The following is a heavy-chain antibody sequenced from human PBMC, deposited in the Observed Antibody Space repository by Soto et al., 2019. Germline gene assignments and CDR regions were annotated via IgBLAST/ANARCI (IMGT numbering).Heavy chain of an antibody. D-gene: IGHD2-21*01. V-gene: IGHV4-34*01. CDR1: GGSFSGYY. CDR3: ARQGIFRTLRY. CDR2: INHSGST. Sequence: SETLSLTCAVYGGSFSGYYWSWIRQPPGKGLEWIGEINHSGSTNYNPSLKSRVTISVDTSKNQFSLKLSSVTAADTAVYYCARQGIFRTLRYWRQGTLVTVSS. J-gene: IGHJ4*02.